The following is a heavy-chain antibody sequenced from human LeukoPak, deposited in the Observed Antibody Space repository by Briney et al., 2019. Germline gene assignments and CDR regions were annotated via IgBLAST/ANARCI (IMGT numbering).Heavy chain of an antibody. Sequence: GGSLRLSCAASGLTFSSYAMSWVRQAPGKGLEWVSAISGSGGSTFYADSVKGRFTISRDSSKNTLYLQMNSLRAEDTAVYYCAKAVVAATVEYWGQGTLVTVSS. V-gene: IGHV3-23*01. CDR1: GLTFSSYA. J-gene: IGHJ4*02. D-gene: IGHD2-15*01. CDR2: ISGSGGST. CDR3: AKAVVAATVEY.